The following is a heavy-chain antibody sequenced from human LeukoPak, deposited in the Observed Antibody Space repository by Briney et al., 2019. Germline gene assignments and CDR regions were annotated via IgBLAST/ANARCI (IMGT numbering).Heavy chain of an antibody. Sequence: SETLSLTCTGSGGSISSYYWSWIRQPPGKGLEWIWYIYYSGSTNYNPSLKSRVTISVDTSKNQFSLKLSSVTAADTAVYYCAIREGRLVGAIDYSGQGTLVTVSS. CDR3: AIREGRLVGAIDY. J-gene: IGHJ4*02. CDR1: GGSISSYY. CDR2: IYYSGST. V-gene: IGHV4-59*08. D-gene: IGHD1-26*01.